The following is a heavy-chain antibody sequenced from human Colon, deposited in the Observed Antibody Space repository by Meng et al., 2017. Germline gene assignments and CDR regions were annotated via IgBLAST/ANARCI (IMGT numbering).Heavy chain of an antibody. D-gene: IGHD4-17*01. J-gene: IGHJ5*02. CDR1: GGSISSGDYY. CDR3: ARDRKHYGERGWFDP. CDR2: IYYSGST. V-gene: IGHV4-30-4*01. Sequence: QAQLKESGPGRCEPSQTLAHTCTVSGGSISSGDYYWSWIRQPPGKGLEWIGYIYYSGSTYSNASLKSRVTISIDRSKNQFSLKLSSVTAADTAVYYCARDRKHYGERGWFDPWGQGTLVTVSS.